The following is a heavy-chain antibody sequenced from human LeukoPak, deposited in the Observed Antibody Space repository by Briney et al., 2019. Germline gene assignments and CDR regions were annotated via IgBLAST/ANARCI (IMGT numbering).Heavy chain of an antibody. V-gene: IGHV6-1*01. CDR3: ARAEVPGGAVAGKKSDKFGY. Sequence: SQTLSLTCAIYGDSVSSNSAAWNWIRQSPSRGLEWLGRTYYRSKWYNDYAVSVKSRITINPDTSKNQFSLQLNSVTPEDTAVYYCARAEVPGGAVAGKKSDKFGYWGQGTLVTVSS. J-gene: IGHJ4*02. D-gene: IGHD6-19*01. CDR1: GDSVSSNSAA. CDR2: TYYRSKWYN.